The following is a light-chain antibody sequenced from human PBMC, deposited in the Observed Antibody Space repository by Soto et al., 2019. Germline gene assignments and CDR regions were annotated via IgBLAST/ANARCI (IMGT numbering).Light chain of an antibody. V-gene: IGLV2-11*01. CDR3: CSYAGSYTLVV. CDR1: SSDVGGYNY. CDR2: DVS. Sequence: QSALTQPRSVSGSPGQSVTISCTGTSSDVGGYNYVSWYQQHPGKAPKLMIYDVSKRPSGVPHRFSGSKSGNTASLTISGLQAEDEADYYCCSYAGSYTLVVFGGGTKVTVL. J-gene: IGLJ2*01.